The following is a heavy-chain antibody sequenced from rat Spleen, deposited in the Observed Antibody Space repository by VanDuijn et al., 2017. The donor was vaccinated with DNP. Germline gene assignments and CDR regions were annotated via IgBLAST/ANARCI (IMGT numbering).Heavy chain of an antibody. J-gene: IGHJ2*01. D-gene: IGHD4-3*01. Sequence: EVQLVESGGGLVQPGRSMKVSCAASGFSFSAYPMAWVRQAPAKGLEWVAYIGSPAYAPYYTDSVKGRFAISRDNAKSTLYLQMNSLRSEDMATYYCARWNSGHFDYWGQGVMVPVSS. CDR1: GFSFSAYP. CDR3: ARWNSGHFDY. CDR2: IGSPAYAP. V-gene: IGHV5-22*01.